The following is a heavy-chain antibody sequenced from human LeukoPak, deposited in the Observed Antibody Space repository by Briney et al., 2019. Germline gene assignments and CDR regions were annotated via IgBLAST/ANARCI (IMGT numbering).Heavy chain of an antibody. CDR3: VRDVSEGDAFEI. Sequence: GSSVKVSCKASGGNLSRYGITWVRQAPGQGLEWMGRIIPILGLANYAQKFQGRVAIIADKSTNTAYMELSSVTSEDTAVYYCVRDVSEGDAFEIWGQGTMVTVSS. CDR1: GGNLSRYG. CDR2: IIPILGLA. J-gene: IGHJ3*02. D-gene: IGHD2-8*01. V-gene: IGHV1-69*04.